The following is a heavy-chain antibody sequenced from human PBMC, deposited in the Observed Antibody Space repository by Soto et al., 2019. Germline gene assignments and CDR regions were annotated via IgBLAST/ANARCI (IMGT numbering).Heavy chain of an antibody. CDR1: GYPFTAYY. D-gene: IGHD6-19*01. CDR2: VNPSVNST. J-gene: IGHJ5*02. V-gene: IGHV1-46*01. Sequence: ASVKVSCKASGYPFTAYYIHWIRQAPGQGLQWMGRVNPSVNSTTYAEKFQGRVTVTWDTSTSTVFLEMISLRSEDSALYYCERGTPSGAYTTHFDHWGQGSLVTVSS. CDR3: ERGTPSGAYTTHFDH.